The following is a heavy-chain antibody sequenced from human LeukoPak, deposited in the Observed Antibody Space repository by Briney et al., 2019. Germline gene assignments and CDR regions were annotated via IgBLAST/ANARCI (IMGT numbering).Heavy chain of an antibody. D-gene: IGHD6-19*01. Sequence: GGSLRLFCAASGFTFSSYAMSWVRQAPGKGLEWVSAISGSGGSTYYADSVKGRFTISRDNSKNTLYLQMNSLRAEDTAVYYCAKDRGSGWLFDYWGQGTLVTVSS. CDR1: GFTFSSYA. J-gene: IGHJ4*02. CDR3: AKDRGSGWLFDY. V-gene: IGHV3-23*01. CDR2: ISGSGGST.